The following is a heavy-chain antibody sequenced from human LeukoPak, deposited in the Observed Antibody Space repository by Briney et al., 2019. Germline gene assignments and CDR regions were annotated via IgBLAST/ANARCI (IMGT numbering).Heavy chain of an antibody. D-gene: IGHD3-9*01. CDR1: GFTFSSYS. CDR3: AREPKPHYDILTGYQVN. V-gene: IGHV3-21*01. J-gene: IGHJ4*02. Sequence: GGSLRLSCAASGFTFSSYSMNWVRQAPGKGLEWVSSISSSSSYIYYADSVKGRFTISRDNAKNSLYLQMNSLRAEDTAVYYCAREPKPHYDILTGYQVNWGQGTLVTVSS. CDR2: ISSSSSYI.